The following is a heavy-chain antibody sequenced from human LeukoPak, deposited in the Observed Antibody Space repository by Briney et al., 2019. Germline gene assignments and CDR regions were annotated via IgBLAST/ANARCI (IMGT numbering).Heavy chain of an antibody. J-gene: IGHJ4*02. CDR2: IKQDGSEK. D-gene: IGHD5-18*01. V-gene: IGHV3-7*01. CDR1: GFTFSSYW. Sequence: PGASLRLSCAASGFTFSSYWMSWVRQAPGKGLEWVANIKQDGSEKYYVDSVKGRFTISRDNAKNSLYLQMNSLRAEDTAVYYCARTNGDNSYGNGVPYYFDYWGQGTLVTVSS. CDR3: ARTNGDNSYGNGVPYYFDY.